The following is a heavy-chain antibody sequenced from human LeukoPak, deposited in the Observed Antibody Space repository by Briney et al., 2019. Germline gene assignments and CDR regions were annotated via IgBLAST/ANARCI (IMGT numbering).Heavy chain of an antibody. V-gene: IGHV1-3*03. Sequence: GASVKVSCMASGNTLTSYAIHWVRQAPGQRLEWMGRINGDNGNAKYSPEFQGRVTITADESTSTAYMELSSLRSEDTAVYYCAPLSVVGATKDYWGQGTLVTVSS. CDR3: APLSVVGATKDY. CDR1: GNTLTSYA. J-gene: IGHJ4*02. D-gene: IGHD1-26*01. CDR2: INGDNGNA.